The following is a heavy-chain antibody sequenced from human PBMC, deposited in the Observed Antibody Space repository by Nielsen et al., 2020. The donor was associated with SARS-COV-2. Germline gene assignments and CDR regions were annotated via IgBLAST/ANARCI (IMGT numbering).Heavy chain of an antibody. CDR3: ARSRGCSATSCFFDY. V-gene: IGHV1-2*06. CDR2: INPNNGDT. CDR1: GYTFTGYY. D-gene: IGHD2-2*01. Sequence: ASVKVSCKASGYTFTGYYMHWVRQAPGQGLEWMGRINPNNGDTNYAQKFQGRVTMTRDTSASTAYMELSGLSSEDTAVYYCARSRGCSATSCFFDYWGQGALVTVSS. J-gene: IGHJ4*02.